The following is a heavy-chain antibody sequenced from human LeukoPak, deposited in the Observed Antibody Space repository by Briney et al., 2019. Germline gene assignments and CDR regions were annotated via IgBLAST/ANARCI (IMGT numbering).Heavy chain of an antibody. J-gene: IGHJ4*02. Sequence: GRSLRLSCPASAFTFSTYNMNWVRQAPGKGMEWVSFITSGGGYTYHADSVKGRFTTSRDNAKNSLSVRLDSLRAEDTAVYYCARGHYDVLTTSYKWTPDYWGQETLVPVPS. CDR2: ITSGGGYT. CDR3: ARGHYDVLTTSYKWTPDY. D-gene: IGHD3-9*01. V-gene: IGHV3-21*06. CDR1: AFTFSTYN.